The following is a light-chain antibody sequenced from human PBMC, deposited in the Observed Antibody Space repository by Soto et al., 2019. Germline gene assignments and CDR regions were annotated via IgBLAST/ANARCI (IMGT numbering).Light chain of an antibody. J-gene: IGLJ3*02. V-gene: IGLV2-14*03. CDR3: SSYSDSSTRV. Sequence: QSALTQPASVSGSPGQSITISCTGASSDIGGYNYVSWYQQHPGKAPKLMIYDVTTRPSGVSNRFSGSKSGNTASLTISGLQAEDEADYYCSSYSDSSTRVFGGGTKLTVL. CDR1: SSDIGGYNY. CDR2: DVT.